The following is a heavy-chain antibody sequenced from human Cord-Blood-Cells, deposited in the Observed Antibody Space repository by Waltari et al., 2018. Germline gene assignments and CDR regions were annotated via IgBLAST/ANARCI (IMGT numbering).Heavy chain of an antibody. V-gene: IGHV4-39*01. CDR3: ARHVRGIAVAGKKTFDY. J-gene: IGHJ4*02. D-gene: IGHD6-19*01. Sequence: QLQLQESGPGLVKPSETLSLTCTVSGGSISSSSYYWGWIRPPPGKGLEWIGGIYYSGSTYYTPSLKSRVTISVDTSKNQFSLKLSSVTAADTAVYYCARHVRGIAVAGKKTFDYWGQGTLVTVSS. CDR2: IYYSGST. CDR1: GGSISSSSYY.